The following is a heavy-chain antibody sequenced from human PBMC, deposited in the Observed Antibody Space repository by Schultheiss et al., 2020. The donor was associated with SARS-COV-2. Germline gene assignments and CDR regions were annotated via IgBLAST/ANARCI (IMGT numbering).Heavy chain of an antibody. CDR2: IIPIFGTV. D-gene: IGHD6-19*01. Sequence: SVKVSCKASGGSFSSYAISWMRQAPGQGLECMGGIIPIFGTVNHAQKFQGRVTITADESTRTAYMELSSLRSEDTAVYYCARGTVADDAFDIWGQGTMVTVSS. CDR1: GGSFSSYA. CDR3: ARGTVADDAFDI. J-gene: IGHJ3*02. V-gene: IGHV1-69*13.